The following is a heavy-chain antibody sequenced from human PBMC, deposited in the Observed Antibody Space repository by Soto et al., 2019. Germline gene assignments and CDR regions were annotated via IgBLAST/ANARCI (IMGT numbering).Heavy chain of an antibody. CDR1: SFTFGNYA. CDR3: PVGLSTGLDG. J-gene: IGHJ4*02. V-gene: IGHV3-64D*06. D-gene: IGHD1-1*01. CDR2: INSNGGST. Sequence: GVTLSLSCLASSFTFGNYAMNWVRQAPGMGLEYVSAINSNGGSTYYTDSVKGRFTISRDNSRNTLYLQMSALRPEETAVYFGPVGLSTGLDGWGQGTLVT.